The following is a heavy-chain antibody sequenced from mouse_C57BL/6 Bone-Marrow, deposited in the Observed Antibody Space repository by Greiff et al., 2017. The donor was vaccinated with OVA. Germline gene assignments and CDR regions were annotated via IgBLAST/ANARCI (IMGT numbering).Heavy chain of an antibody. CDR2: FYPGSGSI. CDR3: ARQYYSNYGFAY. J-gene: IGHJ3*01. V-gene: IGHV1-62-2*01. D-gene: IGHD2-5*01. Sequence: VQLQQSGAELVKPGASVKLSCKASGYTLTEYTIHWVKQRSGQGLEWIGWFYPGSGSIKYNEKFKDKATLTADKSSSTVDMERSRLTSEDSAVYFCARQYYSNYGFAYWGQGTLVTVSA. CDR1: GYTLTEYT.